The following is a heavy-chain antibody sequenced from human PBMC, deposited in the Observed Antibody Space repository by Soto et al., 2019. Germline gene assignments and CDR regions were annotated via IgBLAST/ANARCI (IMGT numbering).Heavy chain of an antibody. D-gene: IGHD3-3*01. CDR1: GFTFSSYS. J-gene: IGHJ4*02. V-gene: IGHV3-48*02. CDR2: ISSSSSTI. Sequence: EVQLVESGGGLVQPGGSLRLSCAASGFTFSSYSMNWVRQAPGKGLEWVSCISSSSSTIYYADSVKGRFTISRDNAKNSLYMQMNSLRDEETAVYYCARDTQDDFWSGYYRDYWGQGTLVTVSS. CDR3: ARDTQDDFWSGYYRDY.